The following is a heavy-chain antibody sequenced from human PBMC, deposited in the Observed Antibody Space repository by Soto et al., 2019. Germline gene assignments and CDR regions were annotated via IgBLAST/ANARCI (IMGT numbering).Heavy chain of an antibody. CDR1: GGSFSGYY. Sequence: SETLSLTCAVYGGSFSGYYWSWIRQPPGKGLEWIGEINHSGSTNYNPSLKSRVTISVDTSKNQFSLKLSSVTAADTAVYYCASGTYYDFWSGGYGMDVWGQGTTVTVSS. CDR3: ASGTYYDFWSGGYGMDV. D-gene: IGHD3-3*01. V-gene: IGHV4-34*01. CDR2: INHSGST. J-gene: IGHJ6*02.